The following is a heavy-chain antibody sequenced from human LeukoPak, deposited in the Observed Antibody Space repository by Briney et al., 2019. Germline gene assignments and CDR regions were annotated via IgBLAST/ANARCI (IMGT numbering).Heavy chain of an antibody. J-gene: IGHJ4*02. Sequence: SVKVSCKASGGTFSSYAISWVRQAPGQGLEWMGGIIPIFGTANYAQKFQGRVTITADKSTSTAYMELSSLRFDDTAVYYCARALAVAIDYWGQGTLVTVSS. CDR3: ARALAVAIDY. V-gene: IGHV1-69*06. D-gene: IGHD6-19*01. CDR2: IIPIFGTA. CDR1: GGTFSSYA.